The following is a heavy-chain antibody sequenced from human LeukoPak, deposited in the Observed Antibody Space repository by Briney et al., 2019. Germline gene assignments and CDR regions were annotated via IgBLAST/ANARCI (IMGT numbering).Heavy chain of an antibody. D-gene: IGHD1-1*01. CDR3: ASYPRGYNWNDSSRNAFDI. Sequence: SETLSLTCTVSGGSLSSGDYYWSWIRQPPGKGLEWIGYIYYSGITYYNLSLRSRFTISVDTSKNQFSLKLSSVTAADTAVYYCASYPRGYNWNDSSRNAFDIWGQGTMVTVSS. V-gene: IGHV4-30-4*08. CDR2: IYYSGIT. J-gene: IGHJ3*02. CDR1: GGSLSSGDYY.